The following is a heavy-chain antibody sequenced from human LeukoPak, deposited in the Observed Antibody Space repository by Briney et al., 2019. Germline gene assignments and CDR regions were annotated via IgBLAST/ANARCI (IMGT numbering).Heavy chain of an antibody. CDR2: IIPILGIA. J-gene: IGHJ5*02. V-gene: IGHV1-69*04. Sequence: SVKVSCKASGGTFSSYAISWVRQAPGQGLEWMGRIIPILGIANYAQKFQGRVTITADKSTSTVYMELSSLRSEDTAVYYCATSNYYGSGATWGQGTLVTVSS. CDR1: GGTFSSYA. D-gene: IGHD3-10*01. CDR3: ATSNYYGSGAT.